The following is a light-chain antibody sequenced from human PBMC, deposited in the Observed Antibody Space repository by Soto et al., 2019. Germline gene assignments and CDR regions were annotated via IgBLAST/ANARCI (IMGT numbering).Light chain of an antibody. CDR2: DVS. CDR1: SSDVGRYNY. V-gene: IGLV2-14*03. CDR3: SSYTSTTTRGV. Sequence: QSVLTQPASVSGSPGQSITISCTGTSSDVGRYNYVSWYQHHPGKAPKLMIYDVSDRPSGVSNRFSGSKSGNTASLTISGLQAEDEADYYCSSYTSTTTRGVFGGGTKLTDL. J-gene: IGLJ2*01.